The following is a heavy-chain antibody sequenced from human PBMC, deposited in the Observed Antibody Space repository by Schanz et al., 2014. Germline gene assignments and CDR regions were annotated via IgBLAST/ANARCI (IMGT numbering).Heavy chain of an antibody. D-gene: IGHD2-21*01. V-gene: IGHV3-33*08. Sequence: VQLVESGGGLVQPGGSLRLSCAASGFTFSSYGMHWVRQAPGKGLEWVAVIGYDGSNKYYADSVKGRFTISRDNSRNTLYLQKKSLRAEDTAVYYCARDGYSVVVISPAESFDIWGQGTMVTVSP. CDR2: IGYDGSNK. CDR1: GFTFSSYG. J-gene: IGHJ3*02. CDR3: ARDGYSVVVISPAESFDI.